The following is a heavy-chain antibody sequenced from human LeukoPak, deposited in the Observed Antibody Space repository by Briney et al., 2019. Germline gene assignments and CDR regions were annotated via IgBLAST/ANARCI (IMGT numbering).Heavy chain of an antibody. CDR3: ARRKSAYMDV. D-gene: IGHD1-14*01. Sequence: GGSLRLSCTTSGSTFSSYSMNWVRQAPGKGLEWVSSISSSSSYIYYADSVKGRFTISRDNAKNSLYLQMNSLRAEDTAVYYCARRKSAYMDVWGKGTTVTVSS. CDR2: ISSSSSYI. V-gene: IGHV3-21*01. CDR1: GSTFSSYS. J-gene: IGHJ6*03.